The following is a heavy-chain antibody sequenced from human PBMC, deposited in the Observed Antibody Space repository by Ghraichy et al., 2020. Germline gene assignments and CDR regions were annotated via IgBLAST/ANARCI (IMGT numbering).Heavy chain of an antibody. Sequence: SETLSLTCTVSGGSMNNYYWTWIRQPPGKGLEWIRNIYYTGSAKDDPSLRSRLIISIDTSRNQFSLQLKSVTTADTAVYYCARQYYDFWSSDSRDWYFDLWGRGTLVTVSS. CDR1: GGSMNNYY. V-gene: IGHV4-59*01. CDR2: IYYTGSA. D-gene: IGHD3-3*01. CDR3: ARQYYDFWSSDSRDWYFDL. J-gene: IGHJ2*01.